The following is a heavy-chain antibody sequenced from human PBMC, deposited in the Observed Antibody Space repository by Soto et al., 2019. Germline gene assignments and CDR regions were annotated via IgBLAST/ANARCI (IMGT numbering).Heavy chain of an antibody. CDR3: AAPIHSSSSGPYYYYYMDV. CDR2: IYYSGST. J-gene: IGHJ6*03. Sequence: SETLSLTCTVSGGSISSSSYYWGWIRQPPGKGLEWIGSIYYSGSTYYNPSLKSRVTISVDTSKNQFSLKLSYVTAADTAVYCCAAPIHSSSSGPYYYYYMDVWGKGTTVTVS. D-gene: IGHD6-6*01. V-gene: IGHV4-39*01. CDR1: GGSISSSSYY.